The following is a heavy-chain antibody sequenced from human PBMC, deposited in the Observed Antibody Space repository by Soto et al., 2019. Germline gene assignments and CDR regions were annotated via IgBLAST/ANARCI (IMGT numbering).Heavy chain of an antibody. CDR2: MNPNSGNT. D-gene: IGHD4-17*01. CDR3: ARPTNDYGDRH. V-gene: IGHV1-8*01. J-gene: IGHJ4*02. CDR1: GYTFTSYD. Sequence: QVQLVQSGAEVKKPGASVKVSCKASGYTFTSYDINWVRQATGQGLEWMGWMNPNSGNTGYAQKFQGRVTITKNTSIRTAYMVLSSLRAEDNAAYYCARPTNDYGDRHWGQGTLVTVSS.